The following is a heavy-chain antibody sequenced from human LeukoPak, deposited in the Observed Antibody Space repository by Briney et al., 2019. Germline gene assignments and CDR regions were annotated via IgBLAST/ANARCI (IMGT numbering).Heavy chain of an antibody. CDR3: ARDRWQFGTYYDFWEAFDI. V-gene: IGHV4-59*01. Sequence: SETLSLTCTVSAGSIRSYYWSWIRQPPGKGLEWIGYIYYSGSTNYNPSLKSRVTISVDTSKNQFSLKLSSVTAADTAVYYCARDRWQFGTYYDFWEAFDIWGQGTMVTVSS. CDR1: AGSIRSYY. J-gene: IGHJ3*02. D-gene: IGHD3-3*01. CDR2: IYYSGST.